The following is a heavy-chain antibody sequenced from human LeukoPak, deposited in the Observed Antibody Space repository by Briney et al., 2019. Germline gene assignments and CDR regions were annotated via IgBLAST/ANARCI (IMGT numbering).Heavy chain of an antibody. D-gene: IGHD4-17*01. V-gene: IGHV3-53*01. CDR3: ASRKGTTVTADYYYYYMDV. J-gene: IGHJ6*03. Sequence: GGSLRLSCAASGFTVSRNYMSWVRQAPGKGLEWVSVIYSGGSTYYADSVKGRFTISRDNSKNTLYLQMNSLRAEDTAVYYCASRKGTTVTADYYYYYMDVWGKGTTVTVSS. CDR2: IYSGGST. CDR1: GFTVSRNY.